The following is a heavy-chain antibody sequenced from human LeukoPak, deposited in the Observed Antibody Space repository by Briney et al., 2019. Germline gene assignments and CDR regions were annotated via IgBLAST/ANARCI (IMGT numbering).Heavy chain of an antibody. CDR3: AKAHLSYQLLCYFDY. D-gene: IGHD2-2*01. Sequence: GGSLRLSCAASGFTFSSHAMSWVRQAPGKGLEWVSAISGSGGSTYYADSVKGRFTISRDNSKNTLYLQMNSLRAEDTAVYYCAKAHLSYQLLCYFDYWGQGTLVTVSS. CDR1: GFTFSSHA. J-gene: IGHJ4*02. V-gene: IGHV3-23*01. CDR2: ISGSGGST.